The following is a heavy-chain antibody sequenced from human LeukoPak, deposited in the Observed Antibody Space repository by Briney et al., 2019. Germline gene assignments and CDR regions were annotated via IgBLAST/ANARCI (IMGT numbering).Heavy chain of an antibody. CDR1: GGSIRSHY. Sequence: SETLSLTCTVSGGSIRSHYWSWIRQPPGKGLEWIGYIYYSGGTNYNPSLKSRVTISVDTSKNQFSLKLSSVTAADTAVYYGARDRGDYDSSGYYGYFDYWGQGALVTVSS. D-gene: IGHD3-22*01. V-gene: IGHV4-59*11. CDR3: ARDRGDYDSSGYYGYFDY. CDR2: IYYSGGT. J-gene: IGHJ4*02.